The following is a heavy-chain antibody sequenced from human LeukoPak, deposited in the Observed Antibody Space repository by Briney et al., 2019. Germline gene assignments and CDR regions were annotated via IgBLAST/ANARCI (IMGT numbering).Heavy chain of an antibody. CDR2: IWYDGSNK. CDR1: GFTFSSYG. Sequence: GGSLRLSCAASGFTFSSYGMHWVRQAPGKGLEWVAVIWYDGSNKYYADSVKGRFTISRDNSKNTLHLQMNSLRAEDTAVYYCARDRYSSGWATFDYWGQGTLVTVSS. J-gene: IGHJ4*02. CDR3: ARDRYSSGWATFDY. V-gene: IGHV3-33*01. D-gene: IGHD6-19*01.